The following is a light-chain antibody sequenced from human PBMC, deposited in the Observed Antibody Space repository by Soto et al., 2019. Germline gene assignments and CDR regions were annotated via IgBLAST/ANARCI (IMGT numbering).Light chain of an antibody. Sequence: EIVMTQSPATLSVSPGERATLSCRASQSVSSNLAWYQQKPGQAPRLLIYGASTRATGIPARFSGSGSGTEFTLTISSRQSEDFAVYYCQQSSNWPPSITFGQGTRLEIK. CDR3: QQSSNWPPSIT. J-gene: IGKJ5*01. V-gene: IGKV3-15*01. CDR1: QSVSSN. CDR2: GAS.